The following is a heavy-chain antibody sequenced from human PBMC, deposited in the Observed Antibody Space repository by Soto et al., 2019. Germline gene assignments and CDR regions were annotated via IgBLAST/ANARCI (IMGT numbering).Heavy chain of an antibody. J-gene: IGHJ6*02. Sequence: PGGSLRLSCAASGFTFSSYSMSWVRQAPGKGLEWVSYISGSSRTIYYADSVKGRFTISRDNAKNSLYLQMSSLRDEDTAVYFCARLVGATAYYYYDMDVWGQGTTVTVSS. D-gene: IGHD1-26*01. CDR2: ISGSSRTI. V-gene: IGHV3-48*02. CDR3: ARLVGATAYYYYDMDV. CDR1: GFTFSSYS.